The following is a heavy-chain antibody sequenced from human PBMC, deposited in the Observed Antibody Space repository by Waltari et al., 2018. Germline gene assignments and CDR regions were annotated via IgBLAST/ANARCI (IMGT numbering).Heavy chain of an antibody. D-gene: IGHD1-26*01. J-gene: IGHJ3*01. V-gene: IGHV1-69*12. CDR2: IIPIFGTP. CDR3: ARRNLGFAFDV. CDR1: GGPFGSYS. Sequence: QVHLVQSGAEVKKPGSSVTVSCKASGGPFGSYSVAWVRQAAGQGLEWLGGIIPIFGTPQYAQNFQGRVTLTADAATTTAYLELSGLTSEDTAIYYCARRNLGFAFDVWGQGTLVIVSS.